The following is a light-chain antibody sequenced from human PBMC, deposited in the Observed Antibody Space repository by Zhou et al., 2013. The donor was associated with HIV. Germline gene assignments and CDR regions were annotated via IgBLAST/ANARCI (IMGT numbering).Light chain of an antibody. CDR2: SAS. Sequence: DIQLTQSPSFLSASVGDRVIITCRASQGISSYLAWYQQKPGKAPKLLIYSASTLQSGVPSRFSGSGSGTEFTLTISSLQPEDFATFTCQQLSSFPYTFGPGDQAGDQT. V-gene: IGKV1-9*01. J-gene: IGKJ2*01. CDR1: QGISSY. CDR3: QQLSSFPYT.